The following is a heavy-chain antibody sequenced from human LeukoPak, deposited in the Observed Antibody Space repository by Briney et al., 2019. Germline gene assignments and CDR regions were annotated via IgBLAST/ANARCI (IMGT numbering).Heavy chain of an antibody. V-gene: IGHV4-31*03. D-gene: IGHD2-2*02. CDR3: ARVCSTSCYINDLEFMDV. J-gene: IGHJ6*02. CDR1: GGSISSGVYY. CDR2: IYYSGST. Sequence: PSQTLSLTCTVSGGSISSGVYYWSWIRQHPGKGLEWIGYIYYSGSTYYNPSLKSRVTISVDTSKNQFPLKLSSVTAADTAVYYCARVCSTSCYINDLEFMDVWGPGTTVTVFS.